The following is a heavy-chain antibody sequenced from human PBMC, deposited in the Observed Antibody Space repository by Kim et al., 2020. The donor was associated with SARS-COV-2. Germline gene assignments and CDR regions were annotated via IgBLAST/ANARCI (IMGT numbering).Heavy chain of an antibody. CDR1: GYTFTSYA. D-gene: IGHD2-15*01. CDR3: AREGVAATYYYYGMDV. CDR2: INTNTGNP. Sequence: ASVKVSCKASGYTFTSYAMNWVRQAPGQGLEWMGWINTNTGNPTYAQGFTGRFVFSLDASDSTAYLQISSLKAEDTAVYYCAREGVAATYYYYGMDVWGQGATVPVSS. J-gene: IGHJ6*02. V-gene: IGHV7-4-1*02.